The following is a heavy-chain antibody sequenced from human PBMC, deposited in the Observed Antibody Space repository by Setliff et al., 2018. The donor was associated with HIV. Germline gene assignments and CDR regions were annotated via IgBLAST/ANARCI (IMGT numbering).Heavy chain of an antibody. CDR3: TKDLVRGYYGSGSYPLLLYYGMDV. Sequence: GGSLRLSCAASGFTFSSYAMYWVRQAPGKGLEWVAKIKQDGSEEYYVDSVKGRFTISRDNAKNSVYLQMNSLRVEDTAMYYCTKDLVRGYYGSGSYPLLLYYGMDVWGQGTTVTVSS. V-gene: IGHV3-7*01. J-gene: IGHJ6*02. D-gene: IGHD3-10*01. CDR1: GFTFSSYA. CDR2: IKQDGSEE.